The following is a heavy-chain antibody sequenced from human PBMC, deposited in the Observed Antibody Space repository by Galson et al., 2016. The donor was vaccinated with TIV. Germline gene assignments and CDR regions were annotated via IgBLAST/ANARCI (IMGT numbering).Heavy chain of an antibody. Sequence: SLRLSCAASGFIFDDYDMNWVRQAPGKGLEWVSGINWNGAGTSYADSVKGRVTISRDSAKNSLWLQMNSLRVEDTALYHCARVRSCGGDCYYFDYWGQGTLVTVSS. CDR2: INWNGAGT. CDR3: ARVRSCGGDCYYFDY. V-gene: IGHV3-20*01. CDR1: GFIFDDYD. J-gene: IGHJ4*02. D-gene: IGHD2-21*02.